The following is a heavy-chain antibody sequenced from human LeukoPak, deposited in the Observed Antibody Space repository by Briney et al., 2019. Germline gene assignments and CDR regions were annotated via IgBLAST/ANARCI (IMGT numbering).Heavy chain of an antibody. CDR2: MNPNSGNT. V-gene: IGHV1-8*01. CDR3: ARGPNKSDGGNSGSAWFDP. Sequence: ASVKVSCKASGYTFTTYDINWVRQATGQGLEWVGCMNPNSGNTSYAQKFKGRVTMTRNNSISTAYMELNSLRSEDTAVYYCARGPNKSDGGNSGSAWFDPWGQGTLVTVSS. D-gene: IGHD4-23*01. J-gene: IGHJ5*02. CDR1: GYTFTTYD.